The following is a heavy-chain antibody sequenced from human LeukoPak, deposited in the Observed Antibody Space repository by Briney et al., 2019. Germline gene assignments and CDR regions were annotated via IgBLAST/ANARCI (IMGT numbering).Heavy chain of an antibody. CDR2: IYSSGNT. Sequence: PSETLSLTCAVSGASITSSNYYWGWVRQSPGKGLEWIGNIYSSGNTYYNPSLKSRVTISVDTSKNQFSLKLSSVTAADTAVYYCARDPWDYYGSGSYYIPWGQGTLVTVSS. CDR3: ARDPWDYYGSGSYYIP. V-gene: IGHV4-39*07. J-gene: IGHJ5*02. CDR1: GASITSSNYY. D-gene: IGHD3-10*01.